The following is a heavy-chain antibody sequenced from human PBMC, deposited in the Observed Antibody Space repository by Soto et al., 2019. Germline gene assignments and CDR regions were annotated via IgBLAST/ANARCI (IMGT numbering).Heavy chain of an antibody. CDR1: GGSVSSGSYY. J-gene: IGHJ6*01. D-gene: IGHD3-3*01. CDR3: ARIPSLHYDFWSGHTDGMDV. Sequence: QVQLQESGPGLVKPSETLSLTCTVSGGSVSSGSYYWSWIRQPPGKGLEWIGYIYYSGSTNYNPSLKSRVTISVDTSKNQFSLKLSSVTAADTAVYYCARIPSLHYDFWSGHTDGMDVW. V-gene: IGHV4-61*01. CDR2: IYYSGST.